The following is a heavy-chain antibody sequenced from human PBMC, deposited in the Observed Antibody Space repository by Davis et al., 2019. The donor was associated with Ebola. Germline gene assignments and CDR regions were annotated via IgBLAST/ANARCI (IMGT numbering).Heavy chain of an antibody. CDR2: INTKTGNP. CDR3: ARDGSRVRGVIIDY. J-gene: IGHJ4*02. D-gene: IGHD3-10*01. CDR1: GYTLTSYA. Sequence: AASVKVSCKASGYTLTSYAINWVRQAPGQGLESMGWINTKTGNPTYAHGFTGRFAFSLDTSVSTAYLQITSLKAEDTAVYYCARDGSRVRGVIIDYWGQGTLVTVSS. V-gene: IGHV7-4-1*02.